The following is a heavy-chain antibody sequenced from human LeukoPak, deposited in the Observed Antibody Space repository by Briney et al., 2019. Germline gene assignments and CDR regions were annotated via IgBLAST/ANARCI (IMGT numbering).Heavy chain of an antibody. CDR2: IYYSGST. D-gene: IGHD3-22*01. J-gene: IGHJ4*02. CDR3: ARDHYYDSSGTRNFDY. CDR1: GGSISSGDYY. Sequence: PSQTLSLTCTVSGGSISSGDYYWSWIRQPPGKGLEWIGYIYYSGSTYYNPSLKSRVTIPVDTSKNQFSLKLSSVTAADTAVYYCARDHYYDSSGTRNFDYWGQGTLVTVSS. V-gene: IGHV4-30-4*08.